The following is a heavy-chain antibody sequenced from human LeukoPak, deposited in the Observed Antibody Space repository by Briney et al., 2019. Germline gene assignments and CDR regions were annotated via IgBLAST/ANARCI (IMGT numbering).Heavy chain of an antibody. CDR2: ITTSDGNT. CDR1: GFTFSSYT. J-gene: IGHJ4*02. V-gene: IGHV3-23*01. Sequence: GGSLRLSCAASGFTFSSYTMSWVRQAPGKGLEWVWTITTSDGNTYYADSVKGRFTVSRDNSKNTLFLQMNSLRAEDTAVYYCAKDGGLWVSAHWGDSWGRGTLVTVSS. CDR3: AKDGGLWVSAHWGDS. D-gene: IGHD7-27*01.